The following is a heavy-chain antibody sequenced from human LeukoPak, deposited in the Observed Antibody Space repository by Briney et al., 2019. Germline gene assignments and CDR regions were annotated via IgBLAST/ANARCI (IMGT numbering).Heavy chain of an antibody. CDR1: GFTFSSYG. D-gene: IGHD3-10*01. V-gene: IGHV3-30*18. J-gene: IGHJ6*04. CDR2: ISYDGSNK. Sequence: GRSLRLSCAASGFTFSSYGMHWVRQAPGKGLEWVAVISYDGSNKYYADSVKGRFTISRDNSKNTLYLQVNSLRAEDTAVYYCAKDNYYGSGSYYSFLYGMDVWGKGTTVTVSS. CDR3: AKDNYYGSGSYYSFLYGMDV.